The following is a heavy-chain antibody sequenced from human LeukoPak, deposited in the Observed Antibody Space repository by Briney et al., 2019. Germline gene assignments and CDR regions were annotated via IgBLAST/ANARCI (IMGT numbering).Heavy chain of an antibody. Sequence: ASVKVSCKVSGYTLTELSMHWVRQAPGKGLEWMGGFDPEDGETIYAQKFQGRVTMTEDTSTDTAYMELSSLRSEDTAVYYCATDSRIAAAGTIVWYFDLWGRGTLVTVSS. CDR2: FDPEDGET. J-gene: IGHJ2*01. CDR3: ATDSRIAAAGTIVWYFDL. D-gene: IGHD6-13*01. V-gene: IGHV1-24*01. CDR1: GYTLTELS.